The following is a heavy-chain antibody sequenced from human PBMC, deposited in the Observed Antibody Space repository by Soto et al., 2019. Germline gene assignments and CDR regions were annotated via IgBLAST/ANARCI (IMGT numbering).Heavy chain of an antibody. CDR1: GASISSNNW. J-gene: IGHJ4*02. D-gene: IGHD4-17*01. Sequence: QVQLQESGPGLVKPSGTLSLTCAVSGASISSNNWWSWVRQPPGKGLEWVGEIYHSGSTNYNLSLXXRXTXXIDKSKNQCSLKLSAVTAADTAGYYCARSTVTEDYWGQGTLVTVSS. CDR2: IYHSGST. V-gene: IGHV4-4*02. CDR3: ARSTVTEDY.